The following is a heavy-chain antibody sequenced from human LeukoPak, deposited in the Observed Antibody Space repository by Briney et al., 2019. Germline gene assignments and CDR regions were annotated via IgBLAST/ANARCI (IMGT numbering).Heavy chain of an antibody. CDR2: IGTAGDT. CDR1: GFIFSSYD. D-gene: IGHD2-2*01. V-gene: IGHV3-13*01. Sequence: GGSLRLSCAASGFIFSSYDMHWVRQATGKGLKWVSAIGTAGDTYYPGSVKGRFTISRENAKNSLYLQMNSLRAGDTAVYYCARGLVPAAIWFDPWGPGTLVTVSS. CDR3: ARGLVPAAIWFDP. J-gene: IGHJ5*02.